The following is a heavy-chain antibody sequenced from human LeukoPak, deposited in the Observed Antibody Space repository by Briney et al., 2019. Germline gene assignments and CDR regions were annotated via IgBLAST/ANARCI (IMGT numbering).Heavy chain of an antibody. CDR3: ARGVLYFDY. J-gene: IGHJ4*02. CDR1: GCTFSSYW. Sequence: GGSLRLSCAASGCTFSSYWMHWVRHAPGKGLVWVSRINSDGSSTSYADSVKGRFTISRDNAKNALYLQMNSLRAEDTAVYYCARGVLYFDYWGQGTLVTVSS. V-gene: IGHV3-74*01. CDR2: INSDGSST.